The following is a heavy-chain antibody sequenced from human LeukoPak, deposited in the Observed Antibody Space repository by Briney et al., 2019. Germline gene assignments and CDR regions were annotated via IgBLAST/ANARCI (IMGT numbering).Heavy chain of an antibody. J-gene: IGHJ4*02. CDR1: GYSFTSYG. Sequence: ASVKVSCKASGYSFTSYGISWVRQAPGQGLEWMGWISTYDGNTNFAQNVQGRVTMSTDSSTRTAYMELTSLRSDDTAVHYCAKSGASSGYSPIDYWGSGTLVTVSS. CDR3: AKSGASSGYSPIDY. CDR2: ISTYDGNT. D-gene: IGHD3-22*01. V-gene: IGHV1-18*01.